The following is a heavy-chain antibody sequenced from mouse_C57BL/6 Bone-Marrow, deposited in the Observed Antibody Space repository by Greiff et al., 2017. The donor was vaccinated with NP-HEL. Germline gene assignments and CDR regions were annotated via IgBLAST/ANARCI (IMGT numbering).Heavy chain of an antibody. CDR3: ARRAFFITTVVGGDY. CDR1: FYTFTSYF. V-gene: IGHV1-81*01. Sequence: QLQYAGAAPGLPFSSFPLSFTSSFYTFTSYFISWVKQRTGQGLEWIGEIYPRSGNTYYNEKFKGKATLTADKSSSTAYMELRSLTSEDSAVYFCARRAFFITTVVGGDYWGQGTTLTVSS. D-gene: IGHD1-1*01. CDR2: IYPRSGNT. J-gene: IGHJ2*01.